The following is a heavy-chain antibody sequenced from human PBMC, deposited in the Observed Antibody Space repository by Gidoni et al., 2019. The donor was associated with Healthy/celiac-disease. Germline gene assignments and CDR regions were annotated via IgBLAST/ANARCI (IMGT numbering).Heavy chain of an antibody. CDR3: ARVMNGDRNDY. V-gene: IGHV4-34*01. CDR2: INHSGST. CDR1: GGSFSGYY. J-gene: IGHJ4*02. D-gene: IGHD4-17*01. Sequence: QVQLQQWGAGLLKPSETLSLTCAVYGGSFSGYYWSWIRQPPGKGLEWIGEINHSGSTNYNPSLKSRVTISVDTSKNQFSLKLSSVTAADTAVYYCARVMNGDRNDYWGQGTLVTVSS.